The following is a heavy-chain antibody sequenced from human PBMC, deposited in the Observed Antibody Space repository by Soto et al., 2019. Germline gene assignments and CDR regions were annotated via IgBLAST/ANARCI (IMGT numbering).Heavy chain of an antibody. CDR3: AKGSGKSSSWYSYYYYYYMDV. Sequence: GGSLRLSCAASGFTFSSYAMSWVRQAPGKGLEWVSAISGSGGSTYYADSVKGRFTISRDNSKNTLYLQMNSLRAEDTAVYYCAKGSGKSSSWYSYYYYYYMDVWGKGTTVTVSS. J-gene: IGHJ6*03. D-gene: IGHD6-13*01. CDR1: GFTFSSYA. CDR2: ISGSGGST. V-gene: IGHV3-23*01.